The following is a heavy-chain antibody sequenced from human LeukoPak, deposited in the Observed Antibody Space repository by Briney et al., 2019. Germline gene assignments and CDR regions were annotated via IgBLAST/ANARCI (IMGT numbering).Heavy chain of an antibody. CDR2: IYHTGIT. J-gene: IGHJ4*02. V-gene: IGHV4-30-4*01. Sequence: PSETLSLTCTVSGGSISSGDYYWSWIRQPPGKGLEWIGYIYHTGITYYNPSLKSRVTISGDTSKNQLSLKLSSVTAADTAVYYCSTRDYWGQGTLVTVSS. D-gene: IGHD2-2*01. CDR1: GGSISSGDYY. CDR3: STRDY.